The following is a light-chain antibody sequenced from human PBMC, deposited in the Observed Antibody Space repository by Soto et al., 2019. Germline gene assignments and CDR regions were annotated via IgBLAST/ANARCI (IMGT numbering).Light chain of an antibody. CDR1: SSDVGGYNY. Sequence: QSALTQPPSASGSPGPSVTISCTGTSSDVGGYNYVSWYQQHPGKAPKLMIYEVSKRLSGVPDRVSVSKSGNTASLTVSGLQAEDAADYYCSSYAGSNYVVFGGGTKLTV. CDR2: EVS. CDR3: SSYAGSNYVV. J-gene: IGLJ2*01. V-gene: IGLV2-8*01.